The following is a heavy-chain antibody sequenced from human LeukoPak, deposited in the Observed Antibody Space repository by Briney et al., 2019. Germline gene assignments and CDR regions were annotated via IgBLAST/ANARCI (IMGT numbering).Heavy chain of an antibody. V-gene: IGHV1-69*04. Sequence: GSSVKVSCKASGGTFSSYAISWVRQAPGQGLEWMGRIIPILGIANYAQKFQGRVTITADKSTSTAYMELSSLGSEDTAVYHCARVEHYYDSSGYYYAYYFDYWGQGTLVTVSS. J-gene: IGHJ4*02. D-gene: IGHD3-22*01. CDR1: GGTFSSYA. CDR3: ARVEHYYDSSGYYYAYYFDY. CDR2: IIPILGIA.